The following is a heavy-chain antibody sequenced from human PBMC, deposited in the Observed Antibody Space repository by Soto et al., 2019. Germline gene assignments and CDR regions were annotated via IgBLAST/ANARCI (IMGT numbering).Heavy chain of an antibody. D-gene: IGHD3-22*01. CDR2: IFYSGST. J-gene: IGHJ4*02. CDR1: GGSISSYY. CDR3: ASLGAYYQALDS. V-gene: IGHV4-59*08. Sequence: SETLSLTCTVSGGSISSYYWSWIRQPPGKGLEWIGYIFYSGSTNYNPSLKSRVTISVDTSKHQFSLKLSSVTAADTAVYYCASLGAYYQALDSWGQGTLVTVSS.